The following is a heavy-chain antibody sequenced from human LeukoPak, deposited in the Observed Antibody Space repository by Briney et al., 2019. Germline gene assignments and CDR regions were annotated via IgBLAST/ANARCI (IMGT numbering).Heavy chain of an antibody. D-gene: IGHD2-2*01. CDR3: TTDYQLRQRATDAFDI. CDR2: IKSKTDGGTT. J-gene: IGHJ3*02. Sequence: GGSLRLSCAASGFTFSNAWMSWVRQAPGKGLEWVGRIKSKTDGGTTDYAAPVKGRFTISRDDSKNPLYLQMNSLKTEDTAVYYCTTDYQLRQRATDAFDIWGQGTMVTVSS. CDR1: GFTFSNAW. V-gene: IGHV3-15*01.